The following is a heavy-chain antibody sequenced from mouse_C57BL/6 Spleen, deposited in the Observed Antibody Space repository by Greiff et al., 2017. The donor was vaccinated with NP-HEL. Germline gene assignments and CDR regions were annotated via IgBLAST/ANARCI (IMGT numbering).Heavy chain of an antibody. CDR2: ISSGSSTI. CDR1: GFTFSDYG. V-gene: IGHV5-17*01. D-gene: IGHD2-4*01. J-gene: IGHJ2*01. Sequence: EVKLMESGGGLVKPGGSLKLSCAASGFTFSDYGMHWVRQAPEKGLEWVAYISSGSSTIYYADTVKGRFTISRDNAKNTLFLQMTSLRSEDTAMYYCARREDDYGQGFDYWGQGTTLTVSS. CDR3: ARREDDYGQGFDY.